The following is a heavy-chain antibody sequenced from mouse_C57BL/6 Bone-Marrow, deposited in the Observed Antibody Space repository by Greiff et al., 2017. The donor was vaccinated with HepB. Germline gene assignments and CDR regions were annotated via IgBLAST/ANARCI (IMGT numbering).Heavy chain of an antibody. CDR3: TRYYQCFDY. D-gene: IGHD1-1*01. V-gene: IGHV1-15*01. CDR2: IDPETGGT. J-gene: IGHJ2*01. Sequence: VQLQQSGAELVRPGASVTLSCKASGYTFTDYEMHWVKQTPVHGLEWIGAIDPETGGTAYNQKFKGKAILTADKSSSTAYMELRSLTSEDSAVYYCTRYYQCFDYWGQGTTLTVSS. CDR1: GYTFTDYE.